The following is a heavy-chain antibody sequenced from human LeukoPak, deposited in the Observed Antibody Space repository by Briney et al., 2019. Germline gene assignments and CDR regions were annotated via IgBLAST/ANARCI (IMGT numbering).Heavy chain of an antibody. Sequence: SETLSLTCTVSGGSISGLYWSWIRQPAGKGLEWIGRIYTGGGTNYNPSLKSRVSMSVDTSKNKFSLKLRSVTAADTAVYFCARDVGFTKDWRQGTLVTVS. V-gene: IGHV4-4*07. J-gene: IGHJ4*02. CDR2: IYTGGGT. CDR3: ARDVGFTKD. CDR1: GGSISGLY. D-gene: IGHD1-26*01.